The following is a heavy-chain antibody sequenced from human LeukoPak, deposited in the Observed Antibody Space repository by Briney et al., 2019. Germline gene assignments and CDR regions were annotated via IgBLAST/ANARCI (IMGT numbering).Heavy chain of an antibody. CDR2: IYPGDSDT. J-gene: IGHJ4*02. V-gene: IGHV5-51*01. CDR3: ARLSSDYSSGWYGDY. CDR1: GYSFTTYW. Sequence: KSGESLKISCKGSGYSFTTYWIAWVRQMPGKGLEWMGIIYPGDSDTRYSPSFQGQVTISADKSISTAYLQWSSLKASDTAMYYCARLSSDYSSGWYGDYWGQGTLVTVSS. D-gene: IGHD6-19*01.